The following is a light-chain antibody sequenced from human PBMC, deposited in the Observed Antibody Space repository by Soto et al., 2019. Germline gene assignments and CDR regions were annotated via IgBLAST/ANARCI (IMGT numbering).Light chain of an antibody. J-gene: IGKJ5*01. Sequence: EIVMTQSPSTLSVSPGERATLSCRSSQGVSSNLAWYQQKPGQAPRLLIYGASTMSTGIPARFSGSGSGTEFTLTISSLQSEDFAVYYCQQYNNWPPITFGQGTRLEIK. CDR2: GAS. CDR3: QQYNNWPPIT. CDR1: QGVSSN. V-gene: IGKV3-15*01.